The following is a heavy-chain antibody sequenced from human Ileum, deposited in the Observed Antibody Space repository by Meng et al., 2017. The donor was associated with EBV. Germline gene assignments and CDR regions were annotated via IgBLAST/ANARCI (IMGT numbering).Heavy chain of an antibody. J-gene: IGHJ4*02. V-gene: IGHV1-2*06. CDR1: GYTFTGYY. D-gene: IGHD3-10*01. CDR2: INPNSGGT. CDR3: ARVGYGSGSFRFDY. Sequence: QLVQSGTEVKKPGASVKVPCKASGYTFTGYYMHWVRQAPGQGLEWMGRINPNSGGTNYAQKFQGRVTMTRDTSISTAYMELSRLRSDDTAVYYCARVGYGSGSFRFDYWGQGTLVTVSS.